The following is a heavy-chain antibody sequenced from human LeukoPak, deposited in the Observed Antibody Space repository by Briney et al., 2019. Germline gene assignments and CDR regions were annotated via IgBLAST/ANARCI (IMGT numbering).Heavy chain of an antibody. CDR3: ARDSMVYYFDY. CDR2: ISYDGSNK. J-gene: IGHJ4*02. V-gene: IGHV3-30-3*01. Sequence: GGSLRLACAASGFTFSSYAMHWVRQAPGKGLEWVAVISYDGSNKYYADSVKGRFTISRDNSKNALYLQMNSLRAEDTAVYYCARDSMVYYFDYWGQGTLVTVSS. D-gene: IGHD3-10*01. CDR1: GFTFSSYA.